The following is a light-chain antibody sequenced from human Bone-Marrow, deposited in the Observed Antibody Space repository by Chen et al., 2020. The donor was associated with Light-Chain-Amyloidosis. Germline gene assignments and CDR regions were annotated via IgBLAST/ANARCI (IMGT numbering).Light chain of an antibody. CDR3: QSYDDSLRDYV. J-gene: IGLJ1*01. V-gene: IGLV1-40*01. Sequence: QSVLAQPPSVSGTPGHSVTISCTGCSSNLGTGYDVHWYQQLPGTAPKLVIRSNTSRPSGVSDRFSGSRSGTSASLAITGLQAVDEAIYYCQSYDDSLRDYVFGTGTKVTVL. CDR1: SSNLGTGYD. CDR2: SNT.